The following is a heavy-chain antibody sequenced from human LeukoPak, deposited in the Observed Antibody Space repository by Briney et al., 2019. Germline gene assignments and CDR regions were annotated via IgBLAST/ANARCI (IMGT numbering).Heavy chain of an antibody. V-gene: IGHV3-30*02. D-gene: IGHD2-2*01. CDR1: GFTFNSYA. CDR2: IRYDGGNK. Sequence: AGGSLRLSCAASGFTFNSYAMSWVRQAPGKRLEWVAFIRYDGGNKYYADSVKGRFTISRDNSKNTLYLQMNSLRAEDTAVYYCAKEPPRRCSSTSCPGKNDYWGQGTLVTVSS. J-gene: IGHJ4*02. CDR3: AKEPPRRCSSTSCPGKNDY.